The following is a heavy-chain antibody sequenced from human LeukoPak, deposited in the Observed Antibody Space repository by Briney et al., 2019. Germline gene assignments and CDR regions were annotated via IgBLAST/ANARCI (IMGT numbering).Heavy chain of an antibody. CDR2: IYYSGST. V-gene: IGHV4-59*08. Sequence: SSETLSLTCTVSGGSFSSYYWSWIRQPPGKGLEWIGYIYYSGSTNYNPSLKSRVTISVDTSKNQFSLKLSSVTAADTAVYYCARTVVVVAATDAFDIWGQGTMVTVSS. D-gene: IGHD2-15*01. J-gene: IGHJ3*02. CDR3: ARTVVVVAATDAFDI. CDR1: GGSFSSYY.